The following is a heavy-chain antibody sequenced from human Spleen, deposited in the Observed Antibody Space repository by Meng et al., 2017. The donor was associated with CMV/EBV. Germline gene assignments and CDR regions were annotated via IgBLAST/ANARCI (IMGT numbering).Heavy chain of an antibody. CDR2: TYYRSKWYN. CDR3: ARESRWLQFYWYFDL. Sequence: RVSSNSAAWNWSRQSPSRGLEWLGRTYYRSKWYNDYAVSVKSRITTNPDTSKNQFSLQLNSVTPEDTAVYYCARESRWLQFYWYFDLWGRGTLVTVSS. D-gene: IGHD5-24*01. CDR1: RVSSNSAA. J-gene: IGHJ2*01. V-gene: IGHV6-1*01.